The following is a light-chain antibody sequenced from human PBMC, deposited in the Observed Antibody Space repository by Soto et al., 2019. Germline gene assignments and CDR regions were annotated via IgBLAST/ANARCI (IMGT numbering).Light chain of an antibody. CDR2: KAS. J-gene: IGKJ1*01. V-gene: IGKV1-5*03. Sequence: QIKQLLSSLSAHEETSVTITCLACQTISSWLAWYQQKPGKAPKLLIYKASTLKSGVPSRFSGSGSGTEFTLTISSLQPDDFAPYYCQHYNSYSEAFGQGTNVDI. CDR3: QHYNSYSEA. CDR1: QTISSW.